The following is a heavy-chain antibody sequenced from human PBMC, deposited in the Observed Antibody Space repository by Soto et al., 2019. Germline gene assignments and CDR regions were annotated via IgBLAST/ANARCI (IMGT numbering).Heavy chain of an antibody. Sequence: VSVQVSCKASGYTFTSYGISWVRQAPGQGLEWMGWISAYNGNTNYAQKLQVRVTMTTDTSTSTAYMELRRMRSDDTAVYYCARDESWGFWSGYSPFGMADWGQEKTVTVTS. J-gene: IGHJ6*02. CDR1: GYTFTSYG. CDR2: ISAYNGNT. V-gene: IGHV1-18*04. CDR3: ARDESWGFWSGYSPFGMAD. D-gene: IGHD3-3*01.